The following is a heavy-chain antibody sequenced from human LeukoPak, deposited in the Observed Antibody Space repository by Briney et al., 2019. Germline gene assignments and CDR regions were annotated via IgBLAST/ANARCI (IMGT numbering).Heavy chain of an antibody. CDR3: ARDWASGSGTFDY. Sequence: GGSLRLSCAASGFSVSSSYMSWVRQAPGKGLEWVSVTYSGGSTYYTDSVKGRFTISRDNSKNTLYLQMNSLRAEDTAVYYCARDWASGSGTFDYWGQGTLVTVSS. CDR1: GFSVSSSY. J-gene: IGHJ4*02. V-gene: IGHV3-53*01. CDR2: TYSGGST. D-gene: IGHD3-10*01.